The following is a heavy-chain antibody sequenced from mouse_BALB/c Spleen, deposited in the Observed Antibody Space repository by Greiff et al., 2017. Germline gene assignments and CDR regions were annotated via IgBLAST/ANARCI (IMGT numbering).Heavy chain of an antibody. CDR1: GYSFTSYW. Sequence: VQLKESGTVLARPGASVKMSCKASGYSFTSYWMHWVKQRPGQGLEWIGAIYPGNSDTSYNQKFKGKAKLTAVTSASTAYMELSSLTNEDSAVYYCTREEVRGVYYFDYWGQGTTLTVSS. CDR2: IYPGNSDT. V-gene: IGHV1-5*01. D-gene: IGHD2-14*01. CDR3: TREEVRGVYYFDY. J-gene: IGHJ2*01.